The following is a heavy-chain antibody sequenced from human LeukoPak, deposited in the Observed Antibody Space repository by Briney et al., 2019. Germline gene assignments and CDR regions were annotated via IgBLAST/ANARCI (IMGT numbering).Heavy chain of an antibody. V-gene: IGHV4-59*11. CDR2: IYYSGST. D-gene: IGHD3-22*01. Sequence: SETLSLTCTVSGGSISSHYWSWIRQPPGKGLEWIGYIYYSGSTNYNPSLESRVTISVDTSKNQFSLKLSSVTAADTAVYYCARRGSYYYDSSGLHFDPWGQGTLVTVSS. CDR3: ARRGSYYYDSSGLHFDP. J-gene: IGHJ5*02. CDR1: GGSISSHY.